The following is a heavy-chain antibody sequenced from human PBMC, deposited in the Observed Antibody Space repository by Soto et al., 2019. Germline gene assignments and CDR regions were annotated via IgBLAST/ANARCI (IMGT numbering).Heavy chain of an antibody. CDR2: IIPIFGTT. V-gene: IGHV1-69*06. J-gene: IGHJ6*02. CDR1: GGTFSSYA. Sequence: QVQLVQSGADVKKPGSSVKVSCKASGGTFSSYAISWVRQAPGQGLEWMGGIIPIFGTTNYAQRFQGRVTITADKSTSAAYMELRSLRSEDTAVYYCARGTRSGSYYYYGLDVWGQGTTVTVSS. D-gene: IGHD1-26*01. CDR3: ARGTRSGSYYYYGLDV.